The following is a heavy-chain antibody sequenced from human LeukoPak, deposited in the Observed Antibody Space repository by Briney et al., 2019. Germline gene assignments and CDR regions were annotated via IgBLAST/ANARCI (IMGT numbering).Heavy chain of an antibody. J-gene: IGHJ4*02. Sequence: SETLSLTCTVSGGSISNYYWSWIRQPAGKGLERIGYIYYSGSTNYNPSLKSRVTISVDTSKNQFSLKLSSVTAADTAVYYCARDLGSSFDYWGQGTLVTVSS. D-gene: IGHD2/OR15-2a*01. CDR3: ARDLGSSFDY. V-gene: IGHV4-59*01. CDR2: IYYSGST. CDR1: GGSISNYY.